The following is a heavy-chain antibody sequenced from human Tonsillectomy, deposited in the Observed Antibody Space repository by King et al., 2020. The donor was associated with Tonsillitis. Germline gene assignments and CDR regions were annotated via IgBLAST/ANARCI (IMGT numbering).Heavy chain of an antibody. CDR1: GFTFSSYS. CDR3: ARDDPVPVLRYYGMDV. Sequence: VQLVESGGHLVQPGGSLRLSCAVSGFTFSSYSMNWVRQAPGKGLEWVSYISSSSSTIYYADSVKGRFTISRDNAKNSLYLQMNRLRAEDTAVYYCARDDPVPVLRYYGMDVWGQGTTVTVSS. V-gene: IGHV3-48*04. D-gene: IGHD4-17*01. CDR2: ISSSSSTI. J-gene: IGHJ6*02.